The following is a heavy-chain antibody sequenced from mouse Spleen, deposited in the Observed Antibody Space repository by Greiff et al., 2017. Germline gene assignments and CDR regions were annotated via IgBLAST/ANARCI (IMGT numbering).Heavy chain of an antibody. CDR2: IYPRSGNT. V-gene: IGHV1-81*01. Sequence: QVQLKQSGAELARPGASVKLSCKASGYTFTSYGISWVKQRTGQGLEWIGEIYPRSGNTYYNEKFKGKATLTADKSSSTAYMELRSLTSEDSAVYFCAREGDYAPFAYWGQGTLVTVSA. D-gene: IGHD1-1*01. CDR1: GYTFTSYG. J-gene: IGHJ3*01. CDR3: AREGDYAPFAY.